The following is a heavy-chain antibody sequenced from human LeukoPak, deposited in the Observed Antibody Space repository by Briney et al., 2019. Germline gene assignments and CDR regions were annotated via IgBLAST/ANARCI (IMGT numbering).Heavy chain of an antibody. Sequence: GESLQISCKGSGSLFTNSWIAWVRQMPEKGLECMGIIYPGDSDTRYSPSFQGQVTISADKSISTAYLQWSSLKASDTAMYYCARQGYSDYGMDVWGQGTTVTVSS. CDR3: ARQGYSDYGMDV. V-gene: IGHV5-51*01. CDR2: IYPGDSDT. D-gene: IGHD1-1*01. CDR1: GSLFTNSW. J-gene: IGHJ6*02.